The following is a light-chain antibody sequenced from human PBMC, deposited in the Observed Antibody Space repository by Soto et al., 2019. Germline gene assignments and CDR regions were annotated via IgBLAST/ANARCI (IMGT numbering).Light chain of an antibody. CDR3: AQSVFAPQP. CDR1: QSVSSDY. Sequence: SLYLGGHGTISCRASQSVSSDYLAWYQQHPGQAPRLLIYDASSRATGVPDRFSGSGSATDFTLTISRLEPEDVEVYYCAQSVFAPQPFGQGTQVDIK. V-gene: IGKV3-20*01. CDR2: DAS. J-gene: IGKJ1*01.